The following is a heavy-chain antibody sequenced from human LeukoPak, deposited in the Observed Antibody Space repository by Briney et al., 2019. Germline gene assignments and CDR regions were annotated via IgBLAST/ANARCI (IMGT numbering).Heavy chain of an antibody. V-gene: IGHV4-34*01. D-gene: IGHD6-19*01. CDR1: GGSFSGYY. CDR3: ARGLVNSGWGGYFDY. CDR2: INHSGSS. Sequence: TSGTLSLTCGVYGGSFSGYYWSWIRQSPGKGPEWIGEINHSGSSNYNPSLKSRVTMSVDTSKNHFSLKLSSVTAADTAVYYCARGLVNSGWGGYFDYWGQGTVVTVSS. J-gene: IGHJ4*02.